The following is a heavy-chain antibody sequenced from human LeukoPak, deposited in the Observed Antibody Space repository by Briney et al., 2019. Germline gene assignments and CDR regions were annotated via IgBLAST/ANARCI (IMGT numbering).Heavy chain of an antibody. V-gene: IGHV4-34*01. CDR2: INHSGST. J-gene: IGHJ6*02. CDR1: GGSFSGYY. CDR3: ARGFAKRIAAAANYYYGMDV. Sequence: SETLSLTCAVYGGSFSGYYWSWIRQPPGKGLEWIGEINHSGSTNYNPSLKSRVTISVDTSKNQFSLKLSSVTAADTAVYYCARGFAKRIAAAANYYYGMDVWGQGTTATVSS. D-gene: IGHD6-13*01.